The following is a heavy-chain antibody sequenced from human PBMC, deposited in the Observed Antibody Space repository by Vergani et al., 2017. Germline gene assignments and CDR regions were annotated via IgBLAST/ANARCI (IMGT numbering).Heavy chain of an antibody. CDR1: GGTFSSYA. Sequence: QVQLVQSGAEVKKPGSSVKVSCKASGGTFSSYAISWVRQAPGQGLEWMGGIIPIFGTANYAQKFQGRVTITADESTSTAYMELSSLRSEDTAVYYCARVDIVATRRSYYYYYYGMDVWGQETTVTVSS. J-gene: IGHJ6*02. D-gene: IGHD5-12*01. CDR3: ARVDIVATRRSYYYYYYGMDV. CDR2: IIPIFGTA. V-gene: IGHV1-69*01.